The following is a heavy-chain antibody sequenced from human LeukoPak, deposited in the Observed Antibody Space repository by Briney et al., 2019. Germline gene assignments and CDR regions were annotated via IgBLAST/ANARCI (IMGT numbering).Heavy chain of an antibody. CDR1: GGTFSSYA. D-gene: IGHD3-10*01. CDR2: IIPILGIA. Sequence: SVKVSCKASGGTFSSYAISWVRQAPGQGLEWMGRIIPILGIANYAQKFQGRVTITAEKSTSTAYMELSSLRSEDTAVYYCYGSGSYYNAYYFDYWGQGTLVTVSS. V-gene: IGHV1-69*04. J-gene: IGHJ4*02. CDR3: YGSGSYYNAYYFDY.